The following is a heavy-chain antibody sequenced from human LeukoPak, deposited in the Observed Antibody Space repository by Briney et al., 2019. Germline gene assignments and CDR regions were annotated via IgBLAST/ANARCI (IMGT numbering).Heavy chain of an antibody. CDR2: INTDGSST. V-gene: IGHV3-74*01. D-gene: IGHD4-11*01. CDR3: ARRGYSNFALDY. Sequence: GGSLRLSCAASGLTFSSYWMHWVRQAPGKGLVWVSRINTDGSSTNYADSVKGRFTISRDNAKNTLYLQMNSLRAEDTAVYYCARRGYSNFALDYWGQGTLVTVSS. J-gene: IGHJ4*02. CDR1: GLTFSSYW.